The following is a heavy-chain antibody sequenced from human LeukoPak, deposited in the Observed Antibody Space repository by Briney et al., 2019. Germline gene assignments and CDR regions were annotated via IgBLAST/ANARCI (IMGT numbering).Heavy chain of an antibody. V-gene: IGHV3-21*01. J-gene: IGHJ6*03. D-gene: IGHD2-15*01. CDR1: GFTFSSYS. CDR3: ARGPSVVVAATGFYYYYYMDV. CDR2: ISSSSSYI. Sequence: GGSLRLSCAASGFTFSSYSMNWVRQAPGKGLEWVSSISSSSSYIYYADSAKGRFTISRDNAKNSLYLQMNSLRAEDTAVYYCARGPSVVVAATGFYYYYYMDVWGKGTAATVSS.